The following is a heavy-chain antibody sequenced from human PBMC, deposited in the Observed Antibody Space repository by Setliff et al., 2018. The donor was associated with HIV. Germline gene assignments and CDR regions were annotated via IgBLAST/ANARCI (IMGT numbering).Heavy chain of an antibody. V-gene: IGHV3-7*03. Sequence: GGSLRLSCAASGFTFSTYQMSWVRQAPGKGLEWVAKITQDGSDKYYVDSVKGRFTISRDNAKNSLYLQMNSLRAEDAAVYYCARVDGSSSWFYYYYYYMDIWGKGTTVTVSS. D-gene: IGHD6-13*01. CDR3: ARVDGSSSWFYYYYYYMDI. J-gene: IGHJ6*03. CDR2: ITQDGSDK. CDR1: GFTFSTYQ.